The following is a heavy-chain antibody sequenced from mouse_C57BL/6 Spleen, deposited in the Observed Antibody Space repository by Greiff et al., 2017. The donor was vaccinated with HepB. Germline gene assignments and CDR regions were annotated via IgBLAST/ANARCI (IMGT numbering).Heavy chain of an antibody. CDR3: ARQGYDEYYFDY. CDR2: ISSGGSYT. D-gene: IGHD2-2*01. V-gene: IGHV5-6*01. CDR1: GFTFSSYG. J-gene: IGHJ2*01. Sequence: EVKLQESGGDLVKPGGSLKLSCAASGFTFSSYGMSWVRQTPDKRLEWVATISSGGSYTYYPDSVKGRFTISRDNAKNTLYLQMSSLKSEDTAIYYCARQGYDEYYFDYWGQGTTLTVSS.